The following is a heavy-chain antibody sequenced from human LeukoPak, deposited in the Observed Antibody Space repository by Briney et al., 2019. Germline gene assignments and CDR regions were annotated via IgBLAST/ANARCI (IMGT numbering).Heavy chain of an antibody. V-gene: IGHV3-9*01. CDR1: GFNFDDYA. D-gene: IGHD7-27*01. CDR3: AKASGDAYFDY. Sequence: GGSLRLSCAASGFNFDDYAMYWVRQAPGKGLEWVSSITWNSGTIGYADSVKGRFTISRDNAKNSLYLQTNSLRAEDTALYYCAKASGDAYFDYWGQGTLVTVSS. J-gene: IGHJ4*02. CDR2: ITWNSGTI.